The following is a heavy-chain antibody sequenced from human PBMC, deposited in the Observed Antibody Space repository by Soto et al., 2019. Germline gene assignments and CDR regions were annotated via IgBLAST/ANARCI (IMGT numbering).Heavy chain of an antibody. CDR2: IYYSGST. J-gene: IGHJ5*02. CDR1: GASISSYY. CDR3: ARENPYYDFWSGLLSSNWFDP. Sequence: SETLSLTCTVSGASISSYYWSWIRQPPGKGLEWIGYIYYSGSTNYNPSLKSRVTISVDTSKNQFSLKLSSVTAADTAVYYCARENPYYDFWSGLLSSNWFDPWGQGTLVTVSS. V-gene: IGHV4-59*01. D-gene: IGHD3-3*01.